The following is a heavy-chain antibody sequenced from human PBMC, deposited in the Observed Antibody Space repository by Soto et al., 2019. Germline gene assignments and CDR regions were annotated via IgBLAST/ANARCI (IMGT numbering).Heavy chain of an antibody. V-gene: IGHV1-18*04. CDR1: GYTFTSYG. CDR2: VTAYNDER. D-gene: IGHD3-3*01. CDR3: ARVDVWSGYSQDH. Sequence: QVQLVQSGAEVKKPGASLRVSCKASGYTFTSYGINWARQAPGQGLEWIGWVTAYNDERKFAEKFQDRLSMTTDTATTTAFMELRSLRSDDTAMYYCARVDVWSGYSQDHWGQGTLVTVSS. J-gene: IGHJ4*02.